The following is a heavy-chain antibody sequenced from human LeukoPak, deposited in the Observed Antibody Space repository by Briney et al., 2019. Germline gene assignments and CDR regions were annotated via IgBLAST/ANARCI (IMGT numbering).Heavy chain of an antibody. D-gene: IGHD5-12*01. CDR1: GGSISSYY. Sequence: SETLSLTCTVSGGSISSYYWSWILQPPGKGLVWIGSTYHSDSTYFNPSLKSRVTISVATSKYQFSLKLSSVTAADTAVYYCAIHGWSGYTTSDYWCQGTLVTVSS. J-gene: IGHJ4*02. V-gene: IGHV4-59*04. CDR2: TYHSDST. CDR3: AIHGWSGYTTSDY.